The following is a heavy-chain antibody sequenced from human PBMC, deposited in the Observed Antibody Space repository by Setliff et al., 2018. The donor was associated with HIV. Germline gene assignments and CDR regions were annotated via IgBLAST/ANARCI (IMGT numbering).Heavy chain of an antibody. Sequence: QPGGSLRLSCVASGFTFSSYWMSWVRQAPGKGLEWVANIKQDGSEKYYVDSVRGRFTISRDNAKNSLYLQMNSLRVEDTAVYYCARALWIQYAFDIWGQGTMVTVAS. CDR3: ARALWIQYAFDI. CDR2: IKQDGSEK. D-gene: IGHD5-18*01. V-gene: IGHV3-7*01. J-gene: IGHJ3*02. CDR1: GFTFSSYW.